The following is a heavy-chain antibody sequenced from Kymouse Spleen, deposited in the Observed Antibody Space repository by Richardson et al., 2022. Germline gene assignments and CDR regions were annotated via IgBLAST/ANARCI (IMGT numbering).Heavy chain of an antibody. D-gene: IGHD3-9*01. Sequence: QLQLQESGPGLVKPSETLSLTCTVSGGSISSSSYYWGWIRQPPGKGLEWIGSIYYSGSTYYNPSLKSRVTISVDTSKNQFSLKLSSVTAADTAVYYCASVLRYFDWFYYFDYWGQGTLVTVSS. CDR3: ASVLRYFDWFYYFDY. CDR2: IYYSGST. V-gene: IGHV4-39*01. J-gene: IGHJ4*02. CDR1: GGSISSSSYY.